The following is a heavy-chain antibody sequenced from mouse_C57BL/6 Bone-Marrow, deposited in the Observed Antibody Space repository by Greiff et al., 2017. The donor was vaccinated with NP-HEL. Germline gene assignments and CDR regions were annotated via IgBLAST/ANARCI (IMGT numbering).Heavy chain of an antibody. V-gene: IGHV2-2*01. CDR3: ARNTDYSNSEVFAY. J-gene: IGHJ3*01. Sequence: QVQLQQSGPGLVQPSQSLSITCTVSGFSLTSYGVHWVRQSPGKGLEWLGVIWSGGSTDYNAAFISRLSISKDNSKSQVFFKMNSLQADDTAIYYCARNTDYSNSEVFAYWGQGTLVTVSA. D-gene: IGHD2-5*01. CDR2: IWSGGST. CDR1: GFSLTSYG.